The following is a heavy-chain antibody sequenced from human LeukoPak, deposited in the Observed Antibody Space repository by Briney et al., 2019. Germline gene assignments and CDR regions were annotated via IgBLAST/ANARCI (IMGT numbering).Heavy chain of an antibody. CDR2: IHPGDSDT. Sequence: GESLKISCKGSGYSFTSYWIGWVRQIPGKGLEWMGIIHPGDSDTRYSPSFQGQVTISADKSISTAYLQWSSLKASDTAMYYCARHSGSYLTPFDYWGQGTLVTVSS. V-gene: IGHV5-51*01. CDR3: ARHSGSYLTPFDY. CDR1: GYSFTSYW. J-gene: IGHJ4*02. D-gene: IGHD1-26*01.